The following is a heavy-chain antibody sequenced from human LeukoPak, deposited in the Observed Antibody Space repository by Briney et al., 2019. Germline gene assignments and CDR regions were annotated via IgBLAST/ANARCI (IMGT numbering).Heavy chain of an antibody. V-gene: IGHV4-4*02. J-gene: IGHJ4*02. CDR3: ARELPPVMKYYFDY. CDR2: IHRSGSP. CDR1: LDSTTSNF. D-gene: IGHD4-11*01. Sequence: SETLSLTCTVSLDSTTSNFWSWVRQPPGKGLEWIGEIHRSGSPNYNPSLQSRVTISIDRSRNQIVLELSSVTAADTAVYYCARELPPVMKYYFDYWGQGTLVTVSS.